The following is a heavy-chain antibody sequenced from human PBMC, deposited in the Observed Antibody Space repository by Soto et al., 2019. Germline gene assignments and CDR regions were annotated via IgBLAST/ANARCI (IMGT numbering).Heavy chain of an antibody. CDR2: INHSGST. D-gene: IGHD2-15*01. V-gene: IGHV4-34*01. CDR1: GGSFSGHY. Sequence: QVQLQQWGAGLLKPSETLSLTCAVYGGSFSGHYWSWIRQPPGKGLEWIGQINHSGSTNYNPSLKSRVTISIDTSKNQFSLNLSSVTAADKTVYYCARGTSGSHDAFDIWGQGTMVTVSS. J-gene: IGHJ3*02. CDR3: ARGTSGSHDAFDI.